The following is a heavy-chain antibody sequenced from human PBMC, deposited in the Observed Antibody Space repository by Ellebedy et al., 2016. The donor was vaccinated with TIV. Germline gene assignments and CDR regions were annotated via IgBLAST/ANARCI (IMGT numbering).Heavy chain of an antibody. CDR3: AKAAGATRRFEY. V-gene: IGHV4-34*08. J-gene: IGHJ4*02. Sequence: MPGGSLRLSCAASGFTFSSFAMGWVRQTPGKGLEWIGEINHSGSTNYSPSLKSRVTVSIDASKHQFSLKLRSVTAADTAVYYCAKAAGATRRFEYWGQGTLVTVSS. CDR1: GFTFSSFA. CDR2: INHSGST. D-gene: IGHD1-26*01.